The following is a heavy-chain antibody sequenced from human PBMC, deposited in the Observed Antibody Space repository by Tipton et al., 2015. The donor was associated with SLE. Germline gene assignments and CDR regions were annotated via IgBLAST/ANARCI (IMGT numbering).Heavy chain of an antibody. CDR1: GFTFSSYD. Sequence: SLRLSCAASGFTFSSYDMHWVRQAPGKGLVWVSRSNSDGSSTSYADSVKGRFTISRDNSKSTLYLQMNSLRAEDTAVYYCAREWNGALRYFDYWGQGTLVTVSS. J-gene: IGHJ4*02. CDR2: SNSDGSST. CDR3: AREWNGALRYFDY. V-gene: IGHV3-74*01. D-gene: IGHD1-1*01.